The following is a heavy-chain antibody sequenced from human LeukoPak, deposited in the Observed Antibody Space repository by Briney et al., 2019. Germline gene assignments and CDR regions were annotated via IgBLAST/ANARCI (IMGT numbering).Heavy chain of an antibody. CDR1: GFTFSSYW. CDR2: IKQDGSEE. Sequence: PGGSLRLSCAASGFTFSSYWMSWVRQAPGKGLEWVANIKQDGSEEYYVDSVKGRFTISRDNAKNSLHLQMNSLRAEDTAVYYCARYCSGGSCYSAFDYWGQGTLVTVSS. D-gene: IGHD2-15*01. J-gene: IGHJ4*02. V-gene: IGHV3-7*01. CDR3: ARYCSGGSCYSAFDY.